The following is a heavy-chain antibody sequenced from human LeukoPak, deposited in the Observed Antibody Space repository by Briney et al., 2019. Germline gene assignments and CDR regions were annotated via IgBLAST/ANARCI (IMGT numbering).Heavy chain of an antibody. D-gene: IGHD4-23*01. J-gene: IGHJ4*02. Sequence: GGSLRLSCAASGFTVISNYMSWVRQAPGKGLEWVSVIYSGGSTYYADSVKGRFTISRDNSKNTLYLQMNSLRAEDTAVYYCARDYGGNVFDYWGQGTLVTVSS. V-gene: IGHV3-53*01. CDR1: GFTVISNY. CDR3: ARDYGGNVFDY. CDR2: IYSGGST.